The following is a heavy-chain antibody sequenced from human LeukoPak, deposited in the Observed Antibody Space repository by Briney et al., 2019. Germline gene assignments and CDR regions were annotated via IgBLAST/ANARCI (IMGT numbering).Heavy chain of an antibody. CDR3: ARGIRDLGLSSVRWSNWFDP. CDR2: IYNSGST. J-gene: IGHJ5*02. CDR1: GGSISGYY. V-gene: IGHV4-59*12. D-gene: IGHD3-22*01. Sequence: SETLSLTCTVSGGSISGYYWSWIRQPPGKGLEWIGYIYNSGSTNYNPSLKSRVTISVDKSKNQFSLKLSSVTAADTAVYYCARGIRDLGLSSVRWSNWFDPWGQGTLVTVSS.